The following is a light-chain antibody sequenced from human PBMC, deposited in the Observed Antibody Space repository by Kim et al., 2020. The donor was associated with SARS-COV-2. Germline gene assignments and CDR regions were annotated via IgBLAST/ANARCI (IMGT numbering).Light chain of an antibody. V-gene: IGLV2-14*04. CDR1: SSDVGGYNY. CDR3: TSYTSSSTYV. CDR2: DVS. Sequence: GQSITISCTGTSSDVGGYNYVSWYQQHPGKAPKLMIYDVSQRPSGVSNRFSGSKSGNTASLTISGLQADDEADYYCTSYTSSSTYVFGTGTKVTVL. J-gene: IGLJ1*01.